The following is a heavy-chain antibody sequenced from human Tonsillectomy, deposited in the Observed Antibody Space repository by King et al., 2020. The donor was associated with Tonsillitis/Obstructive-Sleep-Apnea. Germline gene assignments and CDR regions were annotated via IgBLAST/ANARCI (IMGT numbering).Heavy chain of an antibody. CDR3: TTALYYYDSSGYYYCY. V-gene: IGHV3-15*01. Sequence: VQLVESGGGLVKPGGSLRLSCAASGFTFSNAWMSWVRQAPGKGLEWVGRIKSKTDGGTTDYAAPVKGRFTISRDDSKNTLNLQMNSLKTEDTAVYYWTTALYYYDSSGYYYCYWGQGTLVTVSS. J-gene: IGHJ4*02. CDR1: GFTFSNAW. CDR2: IKSKTDGGTT. D-gene: IGHD3-22*01.